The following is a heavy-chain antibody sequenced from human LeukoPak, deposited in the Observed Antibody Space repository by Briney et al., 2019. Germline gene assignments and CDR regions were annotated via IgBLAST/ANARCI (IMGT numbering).Heavy chain of an antibody. CDR2: ISSSGSTI. V-gene: IGHV3-11*04. J-gene: IGHJ4*02. Sequence: GGSLRLSCAASGFTFSDYYMSWIRQAPGKGLEWVSYISSSGSTIYYADSVKGRFTISRDNSKNTLFLQMNSLRPEDTALYYCVKDNPLDYWGQGTLVIVSP. CDR1: GFTFSDYY. CDR3: VKDNPLDY. D-gene: IGHD1-14*01.